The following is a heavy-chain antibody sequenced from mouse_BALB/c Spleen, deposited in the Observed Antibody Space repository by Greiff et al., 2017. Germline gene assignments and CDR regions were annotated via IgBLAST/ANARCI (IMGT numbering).Heavy chain of an antibody. Sequence: VQLQQSGAELVKPGALVKLSCKASGYTFTSYYMYWVKQRPGQGLEWIGEINPSNGGTNFNEKFKDKATLTADKSSSTAYMQLSSLTSEDSAVYYCARQGKLGPAWFAYWGQGTLVTVSA. V-gene: IGHV1S81*02. D-gene: IGHD3-1*01. CDR2: INPSNGGT. J-gene: IGHJ3*01. CDR1: GYTFTSYY. CDR3: ARQGKLGPAWFAY.